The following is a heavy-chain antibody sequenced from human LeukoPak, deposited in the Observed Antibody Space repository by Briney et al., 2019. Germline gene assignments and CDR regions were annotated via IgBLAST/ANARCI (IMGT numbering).Heavy chain of an antibody. CDR2: IRYDGSNK. CDR3: AKEGCSSTSCAPYYYYYTDV. Sequence: GGSLRLSCAASGFTFSSYGMHWVRQAPGKGLEWVAFIRYDGSNKYYADSVKGRFTISRDNSKNTLYLQMKSLRAEDTAAYYCAKEGCSSTSCAPYYYYYTDVWGKGTTVTVSS. CDR1: GFTFSSYG. J-gene: IGHJ6*03. D-gene: IGHD2-2*01. V-gene: IGHV3-30*02.